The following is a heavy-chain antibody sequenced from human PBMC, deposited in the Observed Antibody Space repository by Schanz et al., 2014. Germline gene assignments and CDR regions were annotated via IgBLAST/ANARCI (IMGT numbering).Heavy chain of an antibody. J-gene: IGHJ3*02. CDR1: GGPVSSGGDY. Sequence: QVQLQESGPGLVKPSQTLSLTCTVSGGPVSSGGDYWSWIRQHPGKGLEWIGFISYSGSTYYNPSLKSRVTISVDTSKNQFSLNLSSATAADTAVYYCARDRGHGDLPGDIWGQGTMVTVSS. CDR3: ARDRGHGDLPGDI. CDR2: ISYSGST. V-gene: IGHV4-31*03. D-gene: IGHD4-17*01.